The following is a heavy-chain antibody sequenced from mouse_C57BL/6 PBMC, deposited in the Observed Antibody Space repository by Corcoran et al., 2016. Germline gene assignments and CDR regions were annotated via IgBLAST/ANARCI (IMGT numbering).Heavy chain of an antibody. V-gene: IGHV1-18*01. Sequence: EVQLQQSGPELVKPGASVTIPCKASGYTFTDHNMDWVKQSHGKSLEWIVDINPKNGGTIYNQKFKGKDTVTVDKSSSTAYMELRSLTSEDTAVYYCARRYYDYGGFADWGQGTLVTVSA. CDR2: INPKNGGT. CDR1: GYTFTDHN. CDR3: ARRYYDYGGFAD. D-gene: IGHD2-4*01. J-gene: IGHJ3*01.